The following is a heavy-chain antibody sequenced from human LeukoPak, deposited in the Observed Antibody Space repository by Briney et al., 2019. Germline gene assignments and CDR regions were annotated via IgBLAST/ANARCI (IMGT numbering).Heavy chain of an antibody. CDR2: IHYSGNT. CDR3: ARLGAGPTYYDFWSGYPSFYFDY. Sequence: ETLSLTCTVSGGSTSSSNYYWGWIRQPPGKGLEWIGGIHYSGNTYYNPSLKSRVTISVDTSKNQFSLKLSSVTAADRAVYYCARLGAGPTYYDFWSGYPSFYFDYWGQGTLVTVSS. CDR1: GGSTSSSNYY. D-gene: IGHD3-3*01. J-gene: IGHJ4*02. V-gene: IGHV4-39*01.